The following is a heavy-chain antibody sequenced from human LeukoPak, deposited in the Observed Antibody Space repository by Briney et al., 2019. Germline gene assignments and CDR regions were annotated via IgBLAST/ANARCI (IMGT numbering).Heavy chain of an antibody. D-gene: IGHD2-2*01. Sequence: GASVKVSCKASGYTFTGYYMHWVRQAPGQGLEWMGWINPDGGGTNYGQKFQGRVTMTRDTSISTLYMELSRLRYDDTAVYYCARDWSGVVVGGPFDYWGQGTLVTVSS. CDR2: INPDGGGT. CDR1: GYTFTGYY. J-gene: IGHJ4*02. CDR3: ARDWSGVVVGGPFDY. V-gene: IGHV1-2*02.